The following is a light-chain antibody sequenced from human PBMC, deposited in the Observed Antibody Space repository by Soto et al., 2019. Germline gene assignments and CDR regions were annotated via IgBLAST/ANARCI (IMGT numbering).Light chain of an antibody. CDR2: EIS. CDR1: SSDVGGYNF. Sequence: QSALTQPASVSGSPGQAITISCTGTSSDVGGYNFVSWYQQYPGKAPKLMIFEISDRPSGVSNRFSGSKSGNTAALTISGLQAESVADYYCSSYTSNTTRVFGGGTKLTVL. CDR3: SSYTSNTTRV. V-gene: IGLV2-14*01. J-gene: IGLJ3*02.